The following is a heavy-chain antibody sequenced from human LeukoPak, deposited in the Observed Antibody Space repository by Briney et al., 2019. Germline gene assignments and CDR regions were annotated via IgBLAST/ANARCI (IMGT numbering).Heavy chain of an antibody. CDR2: ISYDGSIK. CDR1: GFTFSTYA. Sequence: GGSLRLSCAASGFTFSTYAMHWVRQAPGKGLQWVALISYDGSIKHYADSVKGRFTISRDNAKNSLYLQMNSLRAEDTAVYYCARARSTQAFDIWGQGTMVTVSS. J-gene: IGHJ3*02. CDR3: ARARSTQAFDI. D-gene: IGHD2-2*01. V-gene: IGHV3-30*04.